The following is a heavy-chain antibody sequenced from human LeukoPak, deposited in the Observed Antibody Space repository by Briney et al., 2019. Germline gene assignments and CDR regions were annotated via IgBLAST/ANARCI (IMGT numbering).Heavy chain of an antibody. J-gene: IGHJ3*02. Sequence: SETLSLTCTVSGGSISSGGYYWSWIRQHPGKGLEWIGSIYYSGSTYYNPSLKSRLTISVDTSKNQFSLKLSSVTAADTAVYYCARGMGIPDAFDIWGQGTMVTVSS. V-gene: IGHV4-31*03. D-gene: IGHD6-13*01. CDR1: GGSISSGGYY. CDR3: ARGMGIPDAFDI. CDR2: IYYSGST.